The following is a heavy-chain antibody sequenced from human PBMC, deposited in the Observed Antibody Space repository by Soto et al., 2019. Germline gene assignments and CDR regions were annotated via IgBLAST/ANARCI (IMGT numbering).Heavy chain of an antibody. J-gene: IGHJ6*02. CDR2: ISYDGSNK. CDR3: ARAWFGESMDV. Sequence: GGSLRLSCAASGFTFSSYAIHWVRQAPGKGLEWVAVISYDGSNKYYADSVKGRFTISRDNSKNTLYLQMNSLRAEDTAVYYCARAWFGESMDVWGQGTTVTVSS. CDR1: GFTFSSYA. D-gene: IGHD3-10*01. V-gene: IGHV3-30-3*01.